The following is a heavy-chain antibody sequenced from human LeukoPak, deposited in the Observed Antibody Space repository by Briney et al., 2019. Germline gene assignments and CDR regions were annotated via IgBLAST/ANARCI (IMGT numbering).Heavy chain of an antibody. V-gene: IGHV5-51*01. CDR2: IYPGDSDT. Sequence: GESLKISCKGSGYSFTSYWIGWVRQMPGKGLEWMGIIYPGDSDTRYSPSFQGQVTISADKSISTAYLQWSSLKASDTAMYYCARRGWGLRANEYFDYWGQGTLVTVSS. D-gene: IGHD1-1*01. CDR3: ARRGWGLRANEYFDY. J-gene: IGHJ4*02. CDR1: GYSFTSYW.